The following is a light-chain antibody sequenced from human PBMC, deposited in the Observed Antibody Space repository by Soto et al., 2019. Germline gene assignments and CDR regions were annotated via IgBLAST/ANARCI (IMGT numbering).Light chain of an antibody. Sequence: CRASQGIRNDLGWYQQKPGKAPKLLIYKASSLESGVPSRFSGSGSGTEFTLTISSLQPDDFATYYRQQYNSYPLTFGGGTKVDIK. CDR3: QQYNSYPLT. V-gene: IGKV1-5*03. CDR1: QGIRND. CDR2: KAS. J-gene: IGKJ4*01.